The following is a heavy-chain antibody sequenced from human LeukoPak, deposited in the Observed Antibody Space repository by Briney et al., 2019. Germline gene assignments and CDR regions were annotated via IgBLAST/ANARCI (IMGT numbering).Heavy chain of an antibody. CDR2: GYYSGST. Sequence: PSETLSLTCTVSGGSISSYYWSWIRQPPGKGLEWIGSGYYSGSTNFNPSLKSRVTISVDTSKSQFSLKLSSVTAADTAVYYCARRGSGYSAPFDYWGQGTLVTVSS. V-gene: IGHV4-59*01. CDR1: GGSISSYY. CDR3: ARRGSGYSAPFDY. J-gene: IGHJ4*02. D-gene: IGHD3-22*01.